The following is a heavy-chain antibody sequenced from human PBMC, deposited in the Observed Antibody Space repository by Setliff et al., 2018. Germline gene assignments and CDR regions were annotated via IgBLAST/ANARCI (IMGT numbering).Heavy chain of an antibody. CDR3: VRDRTAYSYGLDV. Sequence: ASVKVSCKTSGYSFIRYYMYWVRQAPGQGLEWMGIINVGGGSTTYAQNLQGRVTMTRDTSTSTLYMELASLRSEDTAVYYCVRDRTAYSYGLDVWAQGTTVTVSS. J-gene: IGHJ6*02. D-gene: IGHD5-18*01. V-gene: IGHV1-46*01. CDR1: GYSFIRYY. CDR2: INVGGGST.